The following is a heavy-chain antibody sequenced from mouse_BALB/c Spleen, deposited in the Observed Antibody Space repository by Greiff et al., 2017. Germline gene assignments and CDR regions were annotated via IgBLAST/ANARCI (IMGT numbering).Heavy chain of an antibody. V-gene: IGHV3-6*02. D-gene: IGHD1-1*01. CDR3: ASYYGSSYYWYFDV. J-gene: IGHJ1*01. CDR1: GYSITSGYY. Sequence: DVKLVESGPGLVKPSQSLSLTCSVTGYSITSGYYWNWIRQFPGNKLEWMGYISYDGSNNYNPSLKNRISITRDTSKNQFFLKLNSVTTEDTATYYCASYYGSSYYWYFDVWGAGTTVTVSS. CDR2: ISYDGSN.